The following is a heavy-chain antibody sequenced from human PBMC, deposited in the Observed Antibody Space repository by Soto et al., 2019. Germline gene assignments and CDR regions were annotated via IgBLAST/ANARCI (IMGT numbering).Heavy chain of an antibody. V-gene: IGHV4-31*03. Sequence: QVQLLESGPGLVKTSQTLSLTCSVSGGSTGSGGYYWSWVRQHPGKGLEWIGYIYYTGSAYYSPSLSSRVSTSVATSKNQFSLILDAVTVEDTAVSYCARADFGDRGLAFDSWGQGILVTVSS. J-gene: IGHJ4*02. CDR1: GGSTGSGGYY. CDR3: ARADFGDRGLAFDS. D-gene: IGHD2-21*01. CDR2: IYYTGSA.